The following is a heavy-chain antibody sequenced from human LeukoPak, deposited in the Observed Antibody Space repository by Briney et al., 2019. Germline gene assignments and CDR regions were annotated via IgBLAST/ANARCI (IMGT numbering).Heavy chain of an antibody. CDR1: GFTFSSYE. CDR3: ARGYYGSGSYLGACGY. D-gene: IGHD3-10*01. CDR2: ISSSGSTI. V-gene: IGHV3-48*03. J-gene: IGHJ4*02. Sequence: PGGSLRLSCAASGFTFSSYEMNWVRQAPGKGLEWVSYISSSGSTIYYADSVKGRFTISRDNAKNSLYLQMNSLRAEDTAVYYCARGYYGSGSYLGACGYWGQGTLVTVSS.